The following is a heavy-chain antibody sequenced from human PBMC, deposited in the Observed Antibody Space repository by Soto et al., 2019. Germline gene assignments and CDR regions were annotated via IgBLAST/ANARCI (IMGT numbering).Heavy chain of an antibody. V-gene: IGHV3-30*18. D-gene: IGHD4-17*01. CDR2: ISYDGSNK. CDR3: AKRDPTVTRSYYYYYGMDV. Sequence: GGSLRLSCAASGFTFSSYGMHWVRQAPGRGLEWVAVISYDGSNKYYADSVKGRFTISRDNSKNTLYLQMNSLRAEDTAVYYCAKRDPTVTRSYYYYYGMDVWGQGTTVTVSS. J-gene: IGHJ6*02. CDR1: GFTFSSYG.